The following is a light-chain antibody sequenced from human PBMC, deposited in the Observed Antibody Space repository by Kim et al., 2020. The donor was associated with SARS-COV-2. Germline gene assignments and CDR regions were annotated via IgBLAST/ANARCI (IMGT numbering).Light chain of an antibody. Sequence: SYELTPPPSVSVSPGQTASITCSGDRLGDKYVCWYQQKAGQSPVVVIYQDSERPSGIPERFSGTNSGNTATLTISGPQAMDAADYFCHVWDSTTTVFGGG. J-gene: IGLJ2*01. CDR2: QDS. CDR1: RLGDKY. CDR3: HVWDSTTTV. V-gene: IGLV3-1*01.